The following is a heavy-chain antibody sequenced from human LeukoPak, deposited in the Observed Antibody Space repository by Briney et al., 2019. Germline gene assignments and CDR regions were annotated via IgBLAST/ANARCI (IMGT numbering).Heavy chain of an antibody. D-gene: IGHD3-22*01. CDR2: IKSKTDGGTT. CDR1: GFTFSNAW. Sequence: GGSLRLSCAASGFTFSNAWMSWVRQAPGKGLEWVGRIKSKTDGGTTDYAAPVKGRFTISRDDSKNTLYLQMNSLKTEDTAVYYCTTDAYYYDSSGYYGPVFYYWGQGTLVTVSS. CDR3: TTDAYYYDSSGYYGPVFYY. V-gene: IGHV3-15*01. J-gene: IGHJ4*02.